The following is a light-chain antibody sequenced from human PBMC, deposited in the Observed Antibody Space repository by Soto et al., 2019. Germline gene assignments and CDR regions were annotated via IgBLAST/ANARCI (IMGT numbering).Light chain of an antibody. Sequence: AIRMTQFPSSFSASTGDRVTITCRASQGISSYLAWYQQKPGKAPKLLIYAASSLQSGVPSRFSGSGSGTDFTLTISSLQPEDFAIYYCQQTYSIPITFGQGTRLEIK. V-gene: IGKV1-8*01. CDR3: QQTYSIPIT. CDR2: AAS. CDR1: QGISSY. J-gene: IGKJ5*01.